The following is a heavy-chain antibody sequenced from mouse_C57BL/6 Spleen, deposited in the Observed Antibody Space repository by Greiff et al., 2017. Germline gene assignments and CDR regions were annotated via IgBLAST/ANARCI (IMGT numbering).Heavy chain of an antibody. CDR1: GYTFTSYW. V-gene: IGHV1-64*01. CDR3: ARSNYGSSYVGMDY. CDR2: IHLNSGST. D-gene: IGHD1-1*01. J-gene: IGHJ4*01. Sequence: QVQLQQPGAELVKPGASVKLSCKASGYTFTSYWMHWVKQRPGQGLEWIGMIHLNSGSTNYNEKFKSKATLTVDKSSSTAYMQLSSLTSEDSAVYYCARSNYGSSYVGMDYWGQGTSVTVSS.